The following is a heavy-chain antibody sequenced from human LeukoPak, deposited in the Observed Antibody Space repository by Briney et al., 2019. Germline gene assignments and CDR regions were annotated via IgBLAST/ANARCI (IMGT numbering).Heavy chain of an antibody. Sequence: GGSLRLSCAASGSTFSSYGMSWVRQAPGKGLEWVSAISGSGGSTYYADSVKGRFTISRDNSKNTLYLQMNSLRAEDTAVYYCARGPYYYDSSGYYYVYAFDIWGQGTMVTVSS. V-gene: IGHV3-23*01. CDR1: GSTFSSYG. J-gene: IGHJ3*02. CDR2: ISGSGGST. D-gene: IGHD3-22*01. CDR3: ARGPYYYDSSGYYYVYAFDI.